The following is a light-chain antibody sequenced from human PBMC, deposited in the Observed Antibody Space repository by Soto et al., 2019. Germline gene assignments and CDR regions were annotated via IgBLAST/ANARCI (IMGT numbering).Light chain of an antibody. CDR2: DVN. V-gene: IGLV2-14*01. J-gene: IGLJ2*01. CDR3: SSYTSSNTVV. Sequence: QSALTQPASVSGSPGQSITISCTGTSSDVDGYNYVSWYQQHPGKAPKLMICDVNNRPSGVSNRFSGSKSGNTASLTISGLQAEDESDYYCSSYTSSNTVVFGGGTKLTVL. CDR1: SSDVDGYNY.